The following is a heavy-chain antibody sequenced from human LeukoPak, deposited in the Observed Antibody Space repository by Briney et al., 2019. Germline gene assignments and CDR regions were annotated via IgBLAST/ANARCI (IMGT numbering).Heavy chain of an antibody. CDR2: ISSSGSTI. CDR1: GFTFSSYE. D-gene: IGHD6-19*01. J-gene: IGHJ4*02. CDR3: ARRGRNSSGWYV. Sequence: GGSLRLSCAASGFTFSSYEMNWVRQAPGKGLEWVPYISSSGSTIYYADSVKGRFTISRDNAKNSLYLQMNSLRAEDTAVYYCARRGRNSSGWYVWGQGTLVTVSS. V-gene: IGHV3-48*03.